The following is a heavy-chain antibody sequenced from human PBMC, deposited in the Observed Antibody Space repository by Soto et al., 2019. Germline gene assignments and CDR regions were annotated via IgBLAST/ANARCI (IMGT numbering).Heavy chain of an antibody. Sequence: PWETLSLTCTVSGDFVSSPSKCWSWIRQPPGKALEWIAYLCYSGSTNYKASLKSRATISRDTSKNQFSLKMTSVTAEDTAVYYCARSVAQLWLNGWFDPWGQGTLVTVSS. CDR1: GDFVSSPSKC. D-gene: IGHD5-18*01. J-gene: IGHJ5*02. V-gene: IGHV4-61*01. CDR2: LCYSGST. CDR3: ARSVAQLWLNGWFDP.